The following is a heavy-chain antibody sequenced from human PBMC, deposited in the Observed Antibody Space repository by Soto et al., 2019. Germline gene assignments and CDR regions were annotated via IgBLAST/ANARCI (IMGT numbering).Heavy chain of an antibody. J-gene: IGHJ4*02. Sequence: EVQLVQSGAEVKKPGESLTISCQGSGYSFSTYWIGWVRQMPGKGLEWMGLIFPGDSETTYSPSFQGHVTISADKSMSTAYLQWSSLKMSDSATYYCARQGPGSYWGQGTLVTVSS. CDR1: GYSFSTYW. D-gene: IGHD2-15*01. CDR2: IFPGDSET. CDR3: ARQGPGSY. V-gene: IGHV5-51*01.